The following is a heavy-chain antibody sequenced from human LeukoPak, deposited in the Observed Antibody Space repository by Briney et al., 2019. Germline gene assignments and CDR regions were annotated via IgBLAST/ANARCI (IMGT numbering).Heavy chain of an antibody. J-gene: IGHJ4*02. Sequence: PGGSLRLSCAASGFSLSSYSMNWVRQAPGKGLEWVSSITISSNFIYYADSVKGRFTISRDNAKSSLFLQMNSLRAEDTAVYYCAKHGSGYYSHFDYWGQGTLVTVSS. CDR3: AKHGSGYYSHFDY. V-gene: IGHV3-21*04. D-gene: IGHD3-22*01. CDR2: ITISSNFI. CDR1: GFSLSSYS.